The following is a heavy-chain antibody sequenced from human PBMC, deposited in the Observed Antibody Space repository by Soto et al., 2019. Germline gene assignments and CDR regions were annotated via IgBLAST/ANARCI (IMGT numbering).Heavy chain of an antibody. V-gene: IGHV4-4*02. J-gene: IGHJ4*02. Sequence: SETLSLTCAVSGGSFTSNNWWTWVRQPPGQGLEWIGEIYRTGSTNYNPSLKSRVTISLDKSENQFSLKVTSLTAADTAVYYCASRDPGTSVDYWGQGTLITVYS. D-gene: IGHD1-7*01. CDR2: IYRTGST. CDR1: GGSFTSNNW. CDR3: ASRDPGTSVDY.